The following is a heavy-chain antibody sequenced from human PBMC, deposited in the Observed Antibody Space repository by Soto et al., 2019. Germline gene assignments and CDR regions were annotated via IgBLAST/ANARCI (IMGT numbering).Heavy chain of an antibody. Sequence: PGGSLRLSCAASGFTFSSYAMSWVRQAPGKGLEWVSAISGSGGSTYYADSVKGRFTISRDNSKNTLYLQMNSLRAEDTAVYYCAKEGGDSSSWYEDQFDYWGQGTLVTVSS. J-gene: IGHJ4*02. V-gene: IGHV3-23*01. CDR1: GFTFSSYA. CDR3: AKEGGDSSSWYEDQFDY. CDR2: ISGSGGST. D-gene: IGHD6-13*01.